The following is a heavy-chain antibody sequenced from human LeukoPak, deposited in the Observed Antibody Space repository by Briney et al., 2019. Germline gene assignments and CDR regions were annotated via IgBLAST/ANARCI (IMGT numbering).Heavy chain of an antibody. CDR2: IYPGDSDF. D-gene: IGHD6-13*01. CDR3: ARRIAVAGTFDS. Sequence: GESLKISCQGSGYSFSSYWIAWVRQMPGKGLEWMGIIYPGDSDFRYSPSFQGQVTMSADRSISTAYLQWSSLKAPDTAMYYCARRIAVAGTFDSWGQGTLVTVSS. J-gene: IGHJ5*01. V-gene: IGHV5-51*01. CDR1: GYSFSSYW.